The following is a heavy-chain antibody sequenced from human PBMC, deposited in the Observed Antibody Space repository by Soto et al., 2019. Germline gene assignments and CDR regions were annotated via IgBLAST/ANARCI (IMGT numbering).Heavy chain of an antibody. CDR1: GGSFSGYY. CDR2: IYYSGST. V-gene: IGHV4-34*01. CDR3: ARVIIFSGDDAFDI. D-gene: IGHD2-15*01. Sequence: SETLSLTCAVYGGSFSGYYWSWIRQPPGKGLEWIGYIYYSGSTYYNPSLKSRVTISVDTSKNQFSLKLSSVTAADTAVYYCARVIIFSGDDAFDIWGQGTMVTVSS. J-gene: IGHJ3*02.